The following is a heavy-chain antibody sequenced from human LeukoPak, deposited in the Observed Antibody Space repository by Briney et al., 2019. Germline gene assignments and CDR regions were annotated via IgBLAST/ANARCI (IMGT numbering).Heavy chain of an antibody. CDR1: GLTFNNYA. Sequence: GGSLRLSCAVSGLTFNNYAMSWVRQAPGKGLEWVSGISGRGASKYYADSVKGRFTISRDNAKNSLYLQMNSLRAEDTAVYYCAELGITMIGGVWGKGTTVTISS. CDR3: AELGITMIGGV. D-gene: IGHD3-10*02. J-gene: IGHJ6*04. V-gene: IGHV3-23*01. CDR2: ISGRGASK.